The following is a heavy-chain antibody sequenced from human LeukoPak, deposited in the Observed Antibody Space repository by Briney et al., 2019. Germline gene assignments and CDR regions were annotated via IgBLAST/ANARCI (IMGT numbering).Heavy chain of an antibody. CDR3: ARGSSTIFGVVTYTPYFDY. CDR1: GGSISSGDYY. J-gene: IGHJ4*02. CDR2: IFYSGST. Sequence: PSETLSLTCTVSGGSISSGDYYWSWIRQPPGKGLEWIGHIFYSGSTYYNPSLKSRVTISVDTSKNQFSLKLSSVTAADTAVYYCARGSSTIFGVVTYTPYFDYWGQGTLVTVSS. V-gene: IGHV4-30-4*08. D-gene: IGHD3-3*01.